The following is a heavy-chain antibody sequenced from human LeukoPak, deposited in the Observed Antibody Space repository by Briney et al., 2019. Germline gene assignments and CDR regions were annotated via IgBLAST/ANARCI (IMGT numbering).Heavy chain of an antibody. V-gene: IGHV4-34*01. J-gene: IGHJ3*02. CDR2: INHSGST. CDR3: AILADFWSGYAFDI. Sequence: KPSETLSLTCAVYGGSFSGYYWSWIRQPPGKGLEWIGEINHSGSTNYNPSLKSRVTISVDTSKNQFSLKLSSVTAADTAVCYCAILADFWSGYAFDIWGQGTMVTVS. D-gene: IGHD3-3*01. CDR1: GGSFSGYY.